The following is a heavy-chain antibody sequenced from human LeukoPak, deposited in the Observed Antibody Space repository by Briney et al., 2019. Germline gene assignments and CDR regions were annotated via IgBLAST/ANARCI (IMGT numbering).Heavy chain of an antibody. D-gene: IGHD1-26*01. J-gene: IGHJ4*02. CDR3: ARRQVGLLDS. CDR1: SGSISSINY. V-gene: IGHV4-39*01. Sequence: SETLSLTCTVSSGSISSINYWAWIRRPPGKGLEYIGNIYYSGSTHYNPSLKSRVTITVDTSKKQFSLKLTSVTAADTAVYYCARRQVGLLDSWGQGTLVTVSS. CDR2: IYYSGST.